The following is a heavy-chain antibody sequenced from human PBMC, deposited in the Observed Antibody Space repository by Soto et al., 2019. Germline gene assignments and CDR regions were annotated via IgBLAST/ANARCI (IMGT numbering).Heavy chain of an antibody. D-gene: IGHD2-15*01. CDR2: ISAHSGNT. V-gene: IGHV1-18*01. CDR3: ATNLRSCSGRSCYSYFDPEI. J-gene: IGHJ3*02. CDR1: GNTFTSYG. Sequence: QVQLVQSGGEVKKPGASMKVSCKASGNTFTSYGFSWVRQAPGQGLEWMGWISAHSGNTNYAQNLQGRVTMTTDTSTRTAYMELGSLNSDGPAVYFCATNLRSCSGRSCYSYFDPEIWDQGKVVT.